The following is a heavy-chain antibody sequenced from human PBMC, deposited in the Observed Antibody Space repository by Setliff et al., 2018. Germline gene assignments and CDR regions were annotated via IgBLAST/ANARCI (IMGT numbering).Heavy chain of an antibody. J-gene: IGHJ4*02. D-gene: IGHD1-26*01. CDR2: ISSNSHYK. Sequence: LRLSCAASGFTFNTYAMSWVRQAPGKGLEWVSFISSNSHYKYYADSLEGRFTISRDNTKNSLYLQMDSLRAEDTATYYCVRDGAGAFDYWGPGTLVTVSS. CDR3: VRDGAGAFDY. CDR1: GFTFNTYA. V-gene: IGHV3-21*01.